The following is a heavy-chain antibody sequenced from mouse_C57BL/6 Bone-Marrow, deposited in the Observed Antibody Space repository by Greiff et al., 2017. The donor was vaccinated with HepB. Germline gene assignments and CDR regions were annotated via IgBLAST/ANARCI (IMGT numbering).Heavy chain of an antibody. D-gene: IGHD2-12*01. Sequence: VQLQQSGAELVRPGASVKLSCKASGYTFTDYYINWVKQRPGQGLEWIARIYPGSGNTYYNEKFKGKATLTAEKSSSTAYMQLSSLTSEDSAVYFCAREGDYSSMDYWGQGTSVTVSS. CDR1: GYTFTDYY. CDR2: IYPGSGNT. J-gene: IGHJ4*01. CDR3: AREGDYSSMDY. V-gene: IGHV1-76*01.